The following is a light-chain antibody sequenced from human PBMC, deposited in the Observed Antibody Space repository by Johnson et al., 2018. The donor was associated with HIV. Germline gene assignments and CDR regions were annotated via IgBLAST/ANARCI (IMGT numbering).Light chain of an antibody. J-gene: IGLJ1*01. CDR3: GTWDTSLSAYV. Sequence: QSVLTQPPSVSAAPGQKVTISCSGSSSNIGNNYVSWYQQLPGTAPKLLIYENNKQPSGIPDRFSGSKSGTSATLGITGLPTGAEADYYCGTWDTSLSAYVFGTGTKVTVL. CDR2: ENN. CDR1: SSNIGNNY. V-gene: IGLV1-51*02.